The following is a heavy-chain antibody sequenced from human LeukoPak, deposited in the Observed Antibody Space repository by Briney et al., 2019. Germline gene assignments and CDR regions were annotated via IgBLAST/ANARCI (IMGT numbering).Heavy chain of an antibody. CDR1: GFTFSSYS. CDR3: ARVDPPGIAVAGDY. D-gene: IGHD6-19*01. V-gene: IGHV3-48*04. Sequence: GGSLRLSCAASGFTFSSYSMNWVRQAPGKGLEWVSYISSSSSTIYYADSVKGRFTISRDNAKNSLYLQMNSLRAEDTAVYYCARVDPPGIAVAGDYWGQGTLVTVSS. J-gene: IGHJ4*02. CDR2: ISSSSSTI.